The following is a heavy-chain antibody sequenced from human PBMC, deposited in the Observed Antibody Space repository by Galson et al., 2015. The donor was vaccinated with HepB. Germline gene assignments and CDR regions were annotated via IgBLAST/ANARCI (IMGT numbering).Heavy chain of an antibody. J-gene: IGHJ6*03. CDR1: GFTFSSYA. CDR3: ARGRGLAGQYYYYYMDV. V-gene: IGHV3-30-3*01. Sequence: SLRLSCAASGFTFSSYAMHWVRQAPGKGLEWVAVISYDGSNKYYADSVKGRFTISRDNSKNTLYLQMNSLRAEDTAVYYCARGRGLAGQYYYYYMDVWGKGTTVTVSS. CDR2: ISYDGSNK. D-gene: IGHD5-12*01.